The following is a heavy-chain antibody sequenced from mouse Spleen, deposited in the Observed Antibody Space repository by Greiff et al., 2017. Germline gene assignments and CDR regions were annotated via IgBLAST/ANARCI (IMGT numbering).Heavy chain of an antibody. CDR1: GFTFSDYY. D-gene: IGHD3-2*02. V-gene: IGHV5-12*01. CDR3: ARHDSSGYGSYAMDY. J-gene: IGHJ4*01. CDR2: ISNGGGST. Sequence: EVMLVESGGGLVQPGGPLKLSCAASGFTFSDYYMYWVRQTPEKRLEWVAYISNGGGSTYYPDTVKGRFTISRDNAKNTLYLQMSRLKSEDTAMYYCARHDSSGYGSYAMDYWGQGTSVTVSS.